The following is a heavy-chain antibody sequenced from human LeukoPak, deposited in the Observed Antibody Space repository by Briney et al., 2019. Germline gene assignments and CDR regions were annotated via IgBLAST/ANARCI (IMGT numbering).Heavy chain of an antibody. Sequence: GGSLRLSCAASGFTFSSYAMSWVRQAPGKGLEWVSGISGSGGGTFYADSVKGRFTISRDNSKSTLYLQMNSLRAEDTAVYYCAKSPITSGSLYHSDYWGQGTLVTVSS. J-gene: IGHJ4*02. CDR3: AKSPITSGSLYHSDY. CDR1: GFTFSSYA. V-gene: IGHV3-23*01. D-gene: IGHD3-16*01. CDR2: ISGSGGGT.